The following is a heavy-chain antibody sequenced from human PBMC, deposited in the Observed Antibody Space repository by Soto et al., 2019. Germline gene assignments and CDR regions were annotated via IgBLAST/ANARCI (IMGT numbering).Heavy chain of an antibody. Sequence: ALRLSCAASGFTFSSYAMSWVRQAPGKELEWVSIISGSGVNTYYADSVKGRFTISRDNSKNTLYLQMNSLRAEDTAIYYCAKAFVRNYYASGFDAFDVWGQGTMVTVSS. CDR3: AKAFVRNYYASGFDAFDV. CDR2: ISGSGVNT. V-gene: IGHV3-23*01. D-gene: IGHD3-10*01. J-gene: IGHJ3*01. CDR1: GFTFSSYA.